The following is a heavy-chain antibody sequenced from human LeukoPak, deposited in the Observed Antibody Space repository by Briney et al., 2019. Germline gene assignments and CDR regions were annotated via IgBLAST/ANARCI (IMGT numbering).Heavy chain of an antibody. V-gene: IGHV3-23*01. J-gene: IGHJ5*02. Sequence: PGGSLRLSCAASGVIISSYAMSWVRQAPGKGLEWVSAINGRGDNTYYADFVKGRFTISRDNSKSTVYLQMNSLRTEDTAVYYCAKDRVSPGFNWFDPWDQGTLVTVSS. CDR1: GVIISSYA. CDR3: AKDRVSPGFNWFDP. CDR2: INGRGDNT. D-gene: IGHD2/OR15-2a*01.